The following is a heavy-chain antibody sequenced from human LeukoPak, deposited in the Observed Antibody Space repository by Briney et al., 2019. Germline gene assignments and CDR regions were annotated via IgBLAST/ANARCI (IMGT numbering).Heavy chain of an antibody. D-gene: IGHD3-9*01. CDR1: GFTFSSYA. CDR3: AKGHLLRYFDWLPYFDY. J-gene: IGHJ4*02. V-gene: IGHV3-23*01. CDR2: ISGSGGST. Sequence: GGSLRLSCAAYGFTFSSYAMSLVRQAPGKGLEWVSAISGSGGSTYYADSVKGRFTISRDNSKNTLYLQMNSLRAEDTAVYYCAKGHLLRYFDWLPYFDYWGQGTLVTVSS.